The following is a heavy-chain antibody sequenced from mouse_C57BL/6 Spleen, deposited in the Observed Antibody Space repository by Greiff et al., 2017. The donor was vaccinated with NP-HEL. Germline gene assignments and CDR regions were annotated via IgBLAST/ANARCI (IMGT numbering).Heavy chain of an antibody. J-gene: IGHJ1*03. CDR2: IYPGSGST. CDR1: GYTFTSYW. CDR3: ARGPKFYWYFDV. Sequence: VQRQQPGAELVKPGASVKMSCKASGYTFTSYWITWVKQRPGQGLEWIGDIYPGSGSTNYNEKFKSKATLTVDTSSSTAYMQLSSLTSEDSAVYYCARGPKFYWYFDVWGTGTTVTVSS. V-gene: IGHV1-55*01.